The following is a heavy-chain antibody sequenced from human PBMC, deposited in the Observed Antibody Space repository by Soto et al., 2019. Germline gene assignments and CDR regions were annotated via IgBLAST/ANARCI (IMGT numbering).Heavy chain of an antibody. J-gene: IGHJ5*02. D-gene: IGHD1-26*01. CDR1: GGSISSSSYY. V-gene: IGHV4-39*01. Sequence: PSETLSLTCTVSGGSISSSSYYWGWIRQPPGKGLEWIGSIYYSGSTYYNPSLKSRVTISVDTSKNQFSLKLSSVTAADTAVYYCARGDWGSRRGTNWFDPWGQGTLVTVSS. CDR3: ARGDWGSRRGTNWFDP. CDR2: IYYSGST.